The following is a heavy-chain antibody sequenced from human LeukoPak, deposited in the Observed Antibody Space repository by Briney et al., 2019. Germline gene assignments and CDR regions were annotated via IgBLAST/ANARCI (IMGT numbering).Heavy chain of an antibody. CDR1: GFTFSSYW. Sequence: GGSLRLSCAASGFTFSSYWMSWVRQAPGKGLEWVSSISSSSSYIYYADSVKGRFTISRDNATNSLYLQLNSLRAEDTAVYYCVRDMGGWQTYFDYWGQGTLVTVSS. CDR3: VRDMGGWQTYFDY. J-gene: IGHJ4*02. D-gene: IGHD6-19*01. V-gene: IGHV3-21*01. CDR2: ISSSSSYI.